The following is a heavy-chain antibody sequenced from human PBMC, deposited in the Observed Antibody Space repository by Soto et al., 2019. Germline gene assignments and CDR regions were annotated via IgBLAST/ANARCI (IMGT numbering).Heavy chain of an antibody. CDR2: ISAYNGNT. Sequence: ASVKVSCKASGYTFTSYGINWVRQAPGQGLEWMGWISAYNGNTNYAQKLQGRVTMTTDTSTSTAYMELRSLRSDDTAVYYCARNRLEYSGPGDAFDIWGQGTMVTVSS. D-gene: IGHD6-6*01. CDR3: ARNRLEYSGPGDAFDI. J-gene: IGHJ3*02. CDR1: GYTFTSYG. V-gene: IGHV1-18*01.